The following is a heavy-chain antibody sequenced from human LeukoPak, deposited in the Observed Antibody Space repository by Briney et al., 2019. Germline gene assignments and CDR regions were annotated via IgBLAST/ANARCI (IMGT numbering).Heavy chain of an antibody. CDR3: AKDITDYVSWIDY. Sequence: GGSLRLSCAASGFTFDDYAMHWVRQAPGKGLEWVSGISWNSGSIGYADSVKGRFTISRDNAMNSLYLQMNSLRAGDTALYYCAKDITDYVSWIDYWGQGTLVTVSS. V-gene: IGHV3-9*01. CDR2: ISWNSGSI. D-gene: IGHD3-16*01. J-gene: IGHJ4*02. CDR1: GFTFDDYA.